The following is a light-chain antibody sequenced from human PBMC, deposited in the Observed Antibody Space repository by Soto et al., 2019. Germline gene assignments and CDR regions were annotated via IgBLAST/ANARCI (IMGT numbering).Light chain of an antibody. CDR1: QSVSSNY. J-gene: IGKJ1*01. CDR3: QQYGSSPRT. Sequence: EIVLTQSPGTLSLSPGERATISCRASQSVSSNYLAWYQQKPGQAPRLLIYGASSRPTGAPDRFSGGGSGTDFTLTISRLEPEDFAVYYCQQYGSSPRTFGQGTKVEIK. CDR2: GAS. V-gene: IGKV3-20*01.